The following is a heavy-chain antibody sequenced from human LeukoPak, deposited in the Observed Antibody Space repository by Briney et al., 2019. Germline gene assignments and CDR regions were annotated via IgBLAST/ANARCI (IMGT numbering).Heavy chain of an antibody. D-gene: IGHD3-16*01. Sequence: PGGSLRLSCAPSGFTFSSYGMHWVRQAPGKGLEWVAVIWYDGSNKYYADSVLGRFTISRDNSKNTMYLQMDSLRAEDTAVYYCARDRPGGGINGMDVWGQRITVTVSS. CDR3: ARDRPGGGINGMDV. V-gene: IGHV3-33*01. J-gene: IGHJ6*02. CDR2: IWYDGSNK. CDR1: GFTFSSYG.